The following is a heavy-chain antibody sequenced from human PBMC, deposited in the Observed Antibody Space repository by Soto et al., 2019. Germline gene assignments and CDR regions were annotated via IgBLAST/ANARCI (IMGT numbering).Heavy chain of an antibody. D-gene: IGHD3-9*01. V-gene: IGHV1-2*02. Sequence: ASVKVSCKASGYTFSGYYIHWVRQAPGQGPESMGWINRSGGATSYAQKFQGRVTMTSDTSISTAYMELSRLRSDDTAVYFCRVTGVSEVDYWGQGTLVTVSS. CDR2: INRSGGAT. J-gene: IGHJ4*02. CDR3: RVTGVSEVDY. CDR1: GYTFSGYY.